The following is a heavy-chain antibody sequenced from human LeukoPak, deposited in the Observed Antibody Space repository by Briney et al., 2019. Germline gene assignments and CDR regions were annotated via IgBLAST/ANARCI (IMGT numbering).Heavy chain of an antibody. Sequence: GGSLRLSCAASGFTFSSYAMHWVRQAPGKGLEWVAVISYDGSNKYYADSVKGRFTISRDNSKNTLYLQMNSLRAEDTAVYYCARDEGSGDTDRWGQGTLVTVSS. D-gene: IGHD5-18*01. V-gene: IGHV3-30-3*01. J-gene: IGHJ5*02. CDR3: ARDEGSGDTDR. CDR2: ISYDGSNK. CDR1: GFTFSSYA.